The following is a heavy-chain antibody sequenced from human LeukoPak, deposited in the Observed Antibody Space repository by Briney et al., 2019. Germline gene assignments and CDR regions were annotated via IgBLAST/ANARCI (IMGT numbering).Heavy chain of an antibody. CDR2: INQDASEI. Sequence: GGSLRLSCAASGFTFSTYWMNWYRQAPGKGLEWVGNINQDASEINYVDSVRGRFTISRDNAENSLHLQMNSLRAEDTAVYYCATDRDNSDWQKRFDSWGQGTLVTVSS. J-gene: IGHJ4*02. CDR3: ATDRDNSDWQKRFDS. CDR1: GFTFSTYW. D-gene: IGHD2-21*02. V-gene: IGHV3-7*01.